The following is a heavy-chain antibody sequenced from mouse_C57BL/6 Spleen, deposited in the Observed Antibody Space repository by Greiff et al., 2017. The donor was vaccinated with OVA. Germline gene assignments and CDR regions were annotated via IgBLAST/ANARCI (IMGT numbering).Heavy chain of an antibody. V-gene: IGHV1-61*01. Sequence: QVQLKQPGAELVRPGSSVKLSCKASGYTFTSYWMDWVKQRPGQGLEWIGNIYPSDSETHYNQKFKDKATLTVDKSSSTAYMQLSSLTSEDSAVYYCARRDYDGYWGQGTTLTVSS. CDR1: GYTFTSYW. D-gene: IGHD2-4*01. CDR3: ARRDYDGY. J-gene: IGHJ2*01. CDR2: IYPSDSET.